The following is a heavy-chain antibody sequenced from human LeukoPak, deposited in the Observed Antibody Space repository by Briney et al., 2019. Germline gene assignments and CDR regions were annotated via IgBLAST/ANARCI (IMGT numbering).Heavy chain of an antibody. CDR2: IKSDGGTT. D-gene: IGHD4-17*01. J-gene: IGHJ4*02. Sequence: GGSLRLSCASSGFTFNNAWMSWVRQAPGKRLEWIARIKSDGGTTDYVAPVKGRFTISRDDSISTLYLQMTNLKVEDTAVYYCTTDLGGYGDYLRCWGQGTLVTVSS. CDR3: TTDLGGYGDYLRC. CDR1: GFTFNNAW. V-gene: IGHV3-15*01.